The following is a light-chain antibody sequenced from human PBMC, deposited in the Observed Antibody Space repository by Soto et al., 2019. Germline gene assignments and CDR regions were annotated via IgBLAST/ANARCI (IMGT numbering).Light chain of an antibody. CDR1: QSVGSN. J-gene: IGKJ2*01. CDR2: RAS. Sequence: EIVMTQSPATLSVSPGERATLSCMASQSVGSNLAWYRQKPGQAPRLLIYRASTRATDIPARFSGSGSGTEFTLSICSLQSEDSEVYYWQQYNNWPPYTCGQGTELEIK. V-gene: IGKV3-15*01. CDR3: QQYNNWPPYT.